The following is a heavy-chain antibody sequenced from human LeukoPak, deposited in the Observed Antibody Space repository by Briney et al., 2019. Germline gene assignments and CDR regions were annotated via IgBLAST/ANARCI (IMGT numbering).Heavy chain of an antibody. CDR3: TTDYYDSVGYSSYY. J-gene: IGHJ4*02. Sequence: GGSLRLSCAASGFTFSQAWMSWVRQAPGRGLEWVGHIKSETYGGTTDYAAPVSGRFTISRDDSKNTLYLQMNGLKAEDTAVYYCTTDYYDSVGYSSYYWGQGTLVTVSS. D-gene: IGHD3-22*01. CDR2: IKSETYGGTT. V-gene: IGHV3-15*01. CDR1: GFTFSQAW.